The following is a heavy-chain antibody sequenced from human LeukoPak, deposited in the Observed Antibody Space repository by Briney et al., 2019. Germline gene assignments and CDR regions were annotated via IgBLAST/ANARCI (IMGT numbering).Heavy chain of an antibody. CDR2: INPNSGGT. Sequence: GASVKVSCKASGYTFTGYYMHWVRQAPGQGLEWMGWINPNSGGTNYAQKFQGRVTMTRDTSISTAYMELSSLRSEDTAVYYCARDKSAAAGTFLLSRWFDPWGQGTLVTVSS. D-gene: IGHD6-13*01. V-gene: IGHV1-2*02. CDR1: GYTFTGYY. J-gene: IGHJ5*02. CDR3: ARDKSAAAGTFLLSRWFDP.